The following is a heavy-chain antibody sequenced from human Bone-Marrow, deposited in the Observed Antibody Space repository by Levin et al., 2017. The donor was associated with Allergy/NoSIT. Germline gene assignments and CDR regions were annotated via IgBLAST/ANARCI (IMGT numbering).Heavy chain of an antibody. J-gene: IGHJ4*02. D-gene: IGHD3-10*01. CDR1: GAPINNYY. V-gene: IGHV4-4*07. Sequence: MASETLSLTCTVSGAPINNYYWSWIRQPAGKGLEWIGRVYINGNTNYNPSFRSRVTMSVDTSKSQFSLNLNSVTSADTALYYCPTGDRELDNWGQGTQVTVSS. CDR2: VYINGNT. CDR3: PTGDRELDN.